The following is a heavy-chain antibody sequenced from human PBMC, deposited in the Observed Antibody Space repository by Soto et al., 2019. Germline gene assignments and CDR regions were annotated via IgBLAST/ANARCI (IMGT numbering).Heavy chain of an antibody. D-gene: IGHD2-15*01. V-gene: IGHV4-4*07. CDR2: IYTSGST. CDR3: ARDLARYCSGGSCYRSNGMDV. Sequence: QVQLQESGPGLVKPSETLSLTCTVSGGSISSYYWSWIRQPAGKGLEWIGRIYTSGSTNYNPSLKSRVTMSVDTSKNQFSLKLSSVTAADTAVYYCARDLARYCSGGSCYRSNGMDVWGQGTTVTVSS. CDR1: GGSISSYY. J-gene: IGHJ6*02.